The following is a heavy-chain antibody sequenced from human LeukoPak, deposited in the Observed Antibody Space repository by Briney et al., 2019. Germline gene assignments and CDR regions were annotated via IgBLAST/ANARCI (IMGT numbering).Heavy chain of an antibody. CDR1: GGSFSGYY. V-gene: IGHV4-34*01. Sequence: SETLSLTCAVYGGSFSGYYWSWIRQPPGKGLEWIGEINRSGSTNYNPSLKSRVTISVDTSKNQFSLKLSSVTAADTAVYYCARASIVVVPAALFDYWGRGTLVTVSS. J-gene: IGHJ4*02. CDR3: ARASIVVVPAALFDY. D-gene: IGHD2-2*01. CDR2: INRSGST.